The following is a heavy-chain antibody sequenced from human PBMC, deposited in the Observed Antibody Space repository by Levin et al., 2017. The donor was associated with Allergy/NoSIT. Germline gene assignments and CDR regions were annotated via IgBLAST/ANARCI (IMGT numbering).Heavy chain of an antibody. V-gene: IGHV3-49*03. CDR2: IRSKAYGGTT. CDR3: TRDLYGAAAMGFDY. J-gene: IGHJ4*02. Sequence: GGSLRLSCTASGFTFGDYAMSWFRQAPGKGLEWVGFIRSKAYGGTTEYAASVKGRFTISRDDSKSIAYLQMNSLKTEDTAVYYCTRDLYGAAAMGFDYWGQGTLVTVSS. D-gene: IGHD2-2*01. CDR1: GFTFGDYA.